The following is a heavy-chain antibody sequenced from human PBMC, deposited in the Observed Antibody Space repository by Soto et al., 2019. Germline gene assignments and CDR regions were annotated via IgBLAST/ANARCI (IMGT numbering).Heavy chain of an antibody. Sequence: EVQLLESGGGLVQPGGSLRLSCAASGFTFSRHGMSWVRQAPGKGLEWVSALTSSGGTTYYADSVKGRFTISRDNSKNTRYMQMNSMIVEYTAVYYCAKVMGAWVTQFYFDYWGQRARVTVSS. CDR1: GFTFSRHG. CDR3: AKVMGAWVTQFYFDY. CDR2: LTSSGGTT. V-gene: IGHV3-23*01. D-gene: IGHD2-21*02. J-gene: IGHJ4*02.